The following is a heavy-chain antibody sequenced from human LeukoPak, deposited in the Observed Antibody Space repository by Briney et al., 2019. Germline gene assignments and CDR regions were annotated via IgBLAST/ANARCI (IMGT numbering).Heavy chain of an antibody. Sequence: GASVKVSCKASGYTFTGYYMHWVRQAPGQGLKWMGWINPNSGGTNYAQKFQGRVTMTRDTSISTAYMELSRLRSDDTAVYYCARVREQWLVYDAFDIWGQGTMVTVSS. J-gene: IGHJ3*02. V-gene: IGHV1-2*02. CDR1: GYTFTGYY. D-gene: IGHD6-19*01. CDR2: INPNSGGT. CDR3: ARVREQWLVYDAFDI.